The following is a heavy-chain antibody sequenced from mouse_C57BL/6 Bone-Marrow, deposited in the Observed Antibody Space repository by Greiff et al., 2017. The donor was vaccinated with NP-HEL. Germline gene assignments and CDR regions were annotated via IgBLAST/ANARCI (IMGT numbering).Heavy chain of an antibody. CDR2: LSNLAYSI. Sequence: DVKLVESGGGLVQPGGSLKLSCAASGFTFSDYGMAWVRQAPRRGPGWVAFLSNLAYSIYYADTVTGRFTISRENAKNTLYLEMSSLRSEDTAMYYCARLSYYAMDYWGQGTSVTVSS. CDR3: ARLSYYAMDY. CDR1: GFTFSDYG. V-gene: IGHV5-15*01. J-gene: IGHJ4*01.